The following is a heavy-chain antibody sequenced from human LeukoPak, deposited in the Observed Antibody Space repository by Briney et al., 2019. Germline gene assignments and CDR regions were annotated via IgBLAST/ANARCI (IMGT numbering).Heavy chain of an antibody. Sequence: SETLSLTCAVSGGSITTTNWWSWVRQPPGKGLEWIGEAHLSGATNYNPSLESRVSMSIDKYKNLLSLEVTSVTAADTAMYFCTRESGAFSPFGFWGLGTLVTVSS. V-gene: IGHV4-4*02. D-gene: IGHD1-26*01. CDR2: AHLSGAT. CDR1: GGSITTTNW. CDR3: TRESGAFSPFGF. J-gene: IGHJ4*02.